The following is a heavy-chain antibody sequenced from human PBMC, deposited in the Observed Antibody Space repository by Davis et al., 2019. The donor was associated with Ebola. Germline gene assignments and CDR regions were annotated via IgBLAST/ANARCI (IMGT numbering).Heavy chain of an antibody. J-gene: IGHJ4*02. CDR2: IKPDGSDK. CDR3: ARDRGWLQHDY. D-gene: IGHD5-24*01. Sequence: PGGSLRLSCAASGFTFSNYWMTWVRQAPGKGLEWVAYIKPDGSDKYYVDSVKGRFTISRDNAKNSLYLQMNSLRAEDAAVYYCARDRGWLQHDYWGQGTLVIVSS. V-gene: IGHV3-7*01. CDR1: GFTFSNYW.